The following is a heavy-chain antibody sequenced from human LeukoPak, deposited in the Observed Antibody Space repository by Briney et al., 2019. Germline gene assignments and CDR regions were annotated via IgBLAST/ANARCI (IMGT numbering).Heavy chain of an antibody. Sequence: SVKVSCKASGGTFSSYAISWVRQAPGQGLEWMGGIIPIFGTANYAQKFQGRVTITADESTSTAYMELSSLRSDDTAVYYCTREATGYSWFDPWGQGTLVTVSS. V-gene: IGHV1-69*13. CDR1: GGTFSSYA. CDR2: IIPIFGTA. CDR3: TREATGYSWFDP. J-gene: IGHJ5*02. D-gene: IGHD3-9*01.